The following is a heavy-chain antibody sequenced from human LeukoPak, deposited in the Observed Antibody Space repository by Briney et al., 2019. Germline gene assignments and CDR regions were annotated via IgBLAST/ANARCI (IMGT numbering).Heavy chain of an antibody. CDR1: GYSISSGYY. V-gene: IGHV4-38-2*02. CDR2: IYHSGST. D-gene: IGHD5-18*01. CDR3: ARGVDPDTAMHDY. J-gene: IGHJ4*02. Sequence: PSETLSLTCTVSGYSISSGYYWGWIRQPPGKGLEWIGSIYHSGSTYYNPSLKSRVTISVDTSKNQFSLKLSSVTAADTAVYYCARGVDPDTAMHDYWGQGTLVTVSS.